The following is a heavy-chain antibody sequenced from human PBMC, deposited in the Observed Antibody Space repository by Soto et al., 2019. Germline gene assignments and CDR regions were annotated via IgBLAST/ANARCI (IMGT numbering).Heavy chain of an antibody. CDR3: AHRGSGSYPWYFDL. J-gene: IGHJ2*01. Sequence: QITLKESGPTLVKPTQTLTLTSTFSGFSLSTSGVGVGWIRQPPGKALEWLALIYWDDDKRYSPSLKSRLTITKDTSKNQVVLTMTNMDPVDTATYYCAHRGSGSYPWYFDLWGRGTLVTVSS. CDR2: IYWDDDK. V-gene: IGHV2-5*02. CDR1: GFSLSTSGVG. D-gene: IGHD1-26*01.